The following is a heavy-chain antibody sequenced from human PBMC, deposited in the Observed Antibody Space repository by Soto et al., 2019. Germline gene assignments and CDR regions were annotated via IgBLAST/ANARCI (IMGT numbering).Heavy chain of an antibody. CDR2: ITGSGSSI. J-gene: IGHJ4*02. D-gene: IGHD2-21*02. V-gene: IGHV3-23*01. CDR3: AKDDVSGDGLWLVSD. CDR1: GFSFNKYA. Sequence: DVQLLESGGGLVQPGGSLKLSCVASGFSFNKYAMIWVCQAPGKGQEWVSGITGSGSSIQYTASVKGRFTISRDNSKNTVYLQMDYLRAEDTAMYYCAKDDVSGDGLWLVSDWGQGTPVTVS.